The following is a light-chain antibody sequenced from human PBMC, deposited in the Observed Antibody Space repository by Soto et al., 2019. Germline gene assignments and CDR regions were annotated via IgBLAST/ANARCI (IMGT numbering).Light chain of an antibody. Sequence: QSVLTQPASVSGSPGQSITISCTGTSSDVGGYNYVSWYQQHPGKAPKLMIYDVSNRPSGVSNRFSGSKSGNTASLTISGLQAEDEADYYCSSYKSCSNPYVFGNGNRSTS. V-gene: IGLV2-14*01. J-gene: IGLJ1*01. CDR1: SSDVGGYNY. CDR3: SSYKSCSNPYV. CDR2: DVS.